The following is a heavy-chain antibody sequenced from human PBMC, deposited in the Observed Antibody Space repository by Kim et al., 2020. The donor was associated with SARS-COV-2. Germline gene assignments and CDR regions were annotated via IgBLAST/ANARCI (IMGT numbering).Heavy chain of an antibody. Sequence: SETLSLTCTVSGDSISYYYCSWIRQPPGKGLEWIGYIYYSGSTNYNPSLKSRVTISVDPSKNQFSLELTSVTAADTAVYYFARSAGRSSWHRFDHWGQGTLVTVSS. V-gene: IGHV4-59*01. D-gene: IGHD6-13*01. J-gene: IGHJ4*02. CDR1: GDSISYYY. CDR3: ARSAGRSSWHRFDH. CDR2: IYYSGST.